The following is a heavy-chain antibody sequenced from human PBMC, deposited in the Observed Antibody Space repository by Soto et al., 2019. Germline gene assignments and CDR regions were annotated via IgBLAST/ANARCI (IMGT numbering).Heavy chain of an antibody. CDR3: ARRYGSFFDI. D-gene: IGHD3-10*01. Sequence: PSETLSLTCTVSGFSISSYYWSWIRQPPGKGLEWIGYIYYSGSTNYNPSLKSRVTISVDTSKNQFSLKLSSVTAADTAVYYCARRYGSFFDIWGQGTMVTVSS. CDR1: GFSISSYY. J-gene: IGHJ3*02. CDR2: IYYSGST. V-gene: IGHV4-59*08.